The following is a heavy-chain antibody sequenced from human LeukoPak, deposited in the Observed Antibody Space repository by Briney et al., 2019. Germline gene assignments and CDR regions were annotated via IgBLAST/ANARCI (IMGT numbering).Heavy chain of an antibody. Sequence: TSQTLSLTCTISGGSISSGSYFWSWIRQPAGKGLEWIGRIHTSGTTNYNPSLKSRVTISRDTSKNQFSLKLSSVTATDTAMYYCARGGGYDAFDIWGQGTWSPSLQ. V-gene: IGHV4-61*02. CDR3: ARGGGYDAFDI. CDR1: GGSISSGSYF. D-gene: IGHD3-16*01. CDR2: IHTSGTT. J-gene: IGHJ3*02.